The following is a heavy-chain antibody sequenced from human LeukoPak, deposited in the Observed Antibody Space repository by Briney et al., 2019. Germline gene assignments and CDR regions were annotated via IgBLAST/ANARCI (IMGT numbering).Heavy chain of an antibody. J-gene: IGHJ6*02. D-gene: IGHD6-13*01. CDR3: ARGNCVGIAACYYYGMDV. CDR1: GGSFSGYY. V-gene: IGHV4-34*01. Sequence: PSETPSLTLAVYGGSFSGYYWSWIRQPPRKGLGWIGEINHSGSTNYNPSLKSRVAISVDTSKNQFSLKLSSVTAADTAVYYCARGNCVGIAACYYYGMDVWGQGTTVTVSS. CDR2: INHSGST.